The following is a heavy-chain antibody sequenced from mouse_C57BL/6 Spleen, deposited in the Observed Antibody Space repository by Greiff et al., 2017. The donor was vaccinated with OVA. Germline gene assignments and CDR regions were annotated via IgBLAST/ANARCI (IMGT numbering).Heavy chain of an antibody. CDR2: IYPGSGST. D-gene: IGHD2-4*01. CDR1: GYTFTSYW. CDR3: AVYYDYDGVFAY. Sequence: QVQLQQPGAELVKPGASVKMSCKASGYTFTSYWITWVKQRPGQGLEWIGDIYPGSGSTNYNEKFKSKAALTVDTSSSTAYMQLSSLTSEDSAVYYCAVYYDYDGVFAYWGQGTLVTVSA. J-gene: IGHJ3*01. V-gene: IGHV1-55*01.